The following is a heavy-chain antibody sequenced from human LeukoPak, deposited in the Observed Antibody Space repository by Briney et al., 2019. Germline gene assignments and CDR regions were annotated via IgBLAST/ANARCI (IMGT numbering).Heavy chain of an antibody. V-gene: IGHV1-2*02. CDR1: GFTFTDHY. D-gene: IGHD3-9*01. CDR3: VRDFDWGPDY. Sequence: ASVNVSCQASGFTFTDHYLHWVRQVPGQGLEWMGWINGKSGATFYAQKFQGRITVTRDTSISTMYLEVNSLPTDDTAVYYCVRDFDWGPDYWGQGTLVAVSS. J-gene: IGHJ4*02. CDR2: INGKSGAT.